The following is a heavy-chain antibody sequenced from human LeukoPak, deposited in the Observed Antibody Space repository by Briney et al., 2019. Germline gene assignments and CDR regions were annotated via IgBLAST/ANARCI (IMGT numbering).Heavy chain of an antibody. CDR2: IHPDGIEK. J-gene: IGHJ5*01. CDR3: SRGDDFSGDS. V-gene: IGHV3-7*04. Sequence: PGGSLRLSCAASGFTFRTYWMSWVRQAPGKGLEWVANIHPDGIEKYHVDSVKGRFTIFRDDARNLLYLQMGSLRADDTAVYYCSRGDDFSGDSWGQGTLVTVSS. D-gene: IGHD2-21*02. CDR1: GFTFRTYW.